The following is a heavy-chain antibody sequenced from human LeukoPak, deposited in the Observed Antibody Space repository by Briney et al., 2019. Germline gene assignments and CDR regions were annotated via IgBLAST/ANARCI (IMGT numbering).Heavy chain of an antibody. J-gene: IGHJ6*03. CDR1: GGTFSSYA. CDR3: AREEGYCTNGVCDARACYMDV. CDR2: IIPIFGTA. D-gene: IGHD2-8*01. Sequence: ASVKVSCKASGGTFSSYAISWVRQAPGQGLEWMGGIIPIFGTANYAQKFQGRVTITTDESTSTAYMELSSLRSEDTAVYYCAREEGYCTNGVCDARACYMDVWGKGTTVTVSS. V-gene: IGHV1-69*05.